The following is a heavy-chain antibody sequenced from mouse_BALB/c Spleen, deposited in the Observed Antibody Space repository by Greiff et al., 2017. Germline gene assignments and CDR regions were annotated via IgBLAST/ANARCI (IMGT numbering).Heavy chain of an antibody. CDR3: ARGRSKGGDY. J-gene: IGHJ2*01. D-gene: IGHD1-1*01. Sequence: EVQRVESGGGLVKPGGSLKLSCAASGFTFSSYAMSWVRQTPEKRLEWVASISSGGSTYYPDSVKGRFTISRDNARNILYLQMSSLRSEDTAMYYCARGRSKGGDYWGQGTTLTVSS. CDR1: GFTFSSYA. CDR2: ISSGGST. V-gene: IGHV5-6-5*01.